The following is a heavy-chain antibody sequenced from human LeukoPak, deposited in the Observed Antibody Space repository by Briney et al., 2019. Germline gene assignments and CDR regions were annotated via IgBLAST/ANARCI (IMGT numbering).Heavy chain of an antibody. D-gene: IGHD3-22*01. V-gene: IGHV4-34*01. J-gene: IGHJ6*02. CDR3: ASPIPRYYYDSSGPHYYGMDV. CDR1: GGSFSAYY. Sequence: LKPSETLSLTCAVSGGSFSAYYWTWIRQPPGKGLEWIGEINHSGSANYNPSLKSRVTISLDTSKNQFSLKLSSVTAADTAVYYCASPIPRYYYDSSGPHYYGMDVWGQGTTVTVSS. CDR2: INHSGSA.